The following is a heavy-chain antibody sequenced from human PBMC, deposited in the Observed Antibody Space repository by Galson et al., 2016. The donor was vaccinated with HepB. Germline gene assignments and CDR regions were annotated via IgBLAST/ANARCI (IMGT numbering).Heavy chain of an antibody. D-gene: IGHD1-26*01. CDR3: AREGYSNSLDY. V-gene: IGHV4-4*02. CDR2: IYHSGST. Sequence: LSLTCAVSGGSISSSNWWRWVRQPPGQGLEWIGEIYHSGSTSYNPSLKSRVTISVDKSKNQFSLKLRSVTAADTAMYYCAREGYSNSLDYWGQGTLVTVSS. CDR1: GGSISSSNW. J-gene: IGHJ4*02.